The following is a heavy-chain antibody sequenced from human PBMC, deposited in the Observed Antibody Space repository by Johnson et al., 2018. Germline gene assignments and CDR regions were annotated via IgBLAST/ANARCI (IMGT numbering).Heavy chain of an antibody. Sequence: EVQLVESGGGLVKPGGSLRLSCAASGFTSSNAWMNWVRQAPGKGLEWVGRIKSKTDGGTTDYAAPVKGRFTISRDDSKNTLYLQMNSLKTEDTAVYYCTTDPGVRGVIITLWGKGTTVTVSS. CDR1: GFTSSNAW. J-gene: IGHJ6*04. CDR2: IKSKTDGGTT. D-gene: IGHD3-10*01. CDR3: TTDPGVRGVIITL. V-gene: IGHV3-15*07.